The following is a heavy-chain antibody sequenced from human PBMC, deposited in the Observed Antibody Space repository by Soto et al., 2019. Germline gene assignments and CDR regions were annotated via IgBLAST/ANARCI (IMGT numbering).Heavy chain of an antibody. CDR3: ARDRPLCSGGSCYSPWTLGY. CDR2: ISYDGSNK. Sequence: GGSLRLSCAASGFTFSSYAMHWVRQAPGKGLEWVAVISYDGSNKYYADSVKGRFTISRDNSKNTLYLQMNSLRAEDTAVYYCARDRPLCSGGSCYSPWTLGYWGQGTLVTVSS. CDR1: GFTFSSYA. V-gene: IGHV3-30-3*01. D-gene: IGHD2-15*01. J-gene: IGHJ4*02.